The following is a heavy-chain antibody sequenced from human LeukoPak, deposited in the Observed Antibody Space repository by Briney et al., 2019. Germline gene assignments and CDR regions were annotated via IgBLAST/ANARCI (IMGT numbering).Heavy chain of an antibody. CDR2: ISAYNGNT. Sequence: ASVKVSCKASGYTFTSYGISWVRRAPGQGLEWMGWISAYNGNTNYAQKLQGRVTMTTDTSTSTAYMELRSLRSDDTAVYYCARTGGITMVRGVIPYYYGMDVWGQGTTVTVSS. D-gene: IGHD3-10*01. V-gene: IGHV1-18*01. CDR1: GYTFTSYG. CDR3: ARTGGITMVRGVIPYYYGMDV. J-gene: IGHJ6*02.